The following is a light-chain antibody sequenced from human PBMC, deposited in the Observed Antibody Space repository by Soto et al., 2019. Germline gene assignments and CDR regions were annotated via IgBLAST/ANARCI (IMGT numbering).Light chain of an antibody. CDR1: QSVSSS. CDR2: GAS. V-gene: IGKV3-15*01. J-gene: IGKJ2*01. CDR3: QHYNNWPPYT. Sequence: EIVMTQSPATLSVSPGERVTLSCRASQSVSSSLAWYQQKAGQAPRLLIYGASTRATGIPARFSGSGSGTEFTLTISSLQSEDFAVYHCQHYNNWPPYTFGQGTKLETK.